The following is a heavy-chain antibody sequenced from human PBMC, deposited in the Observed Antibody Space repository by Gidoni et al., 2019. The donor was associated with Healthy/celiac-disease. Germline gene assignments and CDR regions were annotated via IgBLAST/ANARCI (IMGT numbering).Heavy chain of an antibody. CDR2: ISYDGSNK. J-gene: IGHJ4*02. CDR1: GFPFSSYS. D-gene: IGHD2-15*01. Sequence: QVQLVESGGGVVLPGRSLRLSCAASGFPFSSYSMHWVRQAPGKGLEWVAVISYDGSNKYYADSVKGRFTISRDNSKNTLYLQMNSLRAEDTAVYYCARDRFIGCSGGSCLLYYFDYWGQGTLVTVSS. V-gene: IGHV3-30-3*01. CDR3: ARDRFIGCSGGSCLLYYFDY.